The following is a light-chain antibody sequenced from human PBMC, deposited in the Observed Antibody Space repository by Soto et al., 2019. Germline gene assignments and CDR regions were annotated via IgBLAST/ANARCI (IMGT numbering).Light chain of an antibody. CDR3: QHFGRSPPIT. V-gene: IGKV3-20*01. CDR2: STS. Sequence: VLTQSPGTLSLYPGERATLSCRASQSVDRSDIAWYQQKPGQAPRLLIYSTSIRAAGIPDRFSVSGSGTDFSLTISRLEPEDFAVYYCQHFGRSPPITFGQGTRLEIK. CDR1: QSVDRSD. J-gene: IGKJ5*01.